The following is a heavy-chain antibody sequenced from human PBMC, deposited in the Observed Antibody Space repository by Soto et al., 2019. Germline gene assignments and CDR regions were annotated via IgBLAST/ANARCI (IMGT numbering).Heavy chain of an antibody. J-gene: IGHJ4*02. CDR2: IYYSGST. V-gene: IGHV4-61*08. D-gene: IGHD5-18*01. CDR3: ARGPVDTAMVTFDY. Sequence: SETLSLTCTVSGGSISSGDYYWSWVRQPPGKGLEWIGYIYYSGSTNYNPSLKSRVTISVDTSKNQFSLKLSSVTAADTAVYYCARGPVDTAMVTFDYWGRGTLVTVSS. CDR1: GGSISSGDYY.